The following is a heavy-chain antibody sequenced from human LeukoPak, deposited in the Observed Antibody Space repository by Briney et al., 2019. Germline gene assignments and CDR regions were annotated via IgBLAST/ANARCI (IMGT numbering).Heavy chain of an antibody. D-gene: IGHD2-2*02. CDR3: TKARSASSSSCYNY. Sequence: GGSLRLSCAASGFTFSNYSMTWVRQAPGKGLEWVSSISGSDTSTYYADSMKGRFTNSRDNSKNTLELQMDSLRAEDTAVYYCTKARSASSSSCYNYWGQGILVTVSS. V-gene: IGHV3-23*01. J-gene: IGHJ4*02. CDR1: GFTFSNYS. CDR2: ISGSDTST.